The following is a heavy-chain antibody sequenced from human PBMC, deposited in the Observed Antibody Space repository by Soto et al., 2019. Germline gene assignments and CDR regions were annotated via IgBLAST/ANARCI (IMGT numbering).Heavy chain of an antibody. CDR1: GFTFDDYA. CDR2: ISWNSGSI. J-gene: IGHJ6*02. CDR3: AIDIGQLELYGPYGMDV. V-gene: IGHV3-9*01. D-gene: IGHD1-7*01. Sequence: PGGSLRLSCAASGFTFDDYAMHWVRQAPGKGLEWVSGISWNSGSIGYADSVKGRFTISRDNAKNSLYLQMNSLRAEDTALYYCAIDIGQLELYGPYGMDVWGQGTTVTVSS.